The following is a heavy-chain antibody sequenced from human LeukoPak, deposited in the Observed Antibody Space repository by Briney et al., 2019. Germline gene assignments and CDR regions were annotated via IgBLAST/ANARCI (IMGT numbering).Heavy chain of an antibody. J-gene: IGHJ4*02. CDR3: AKGGAAAVAGLAGFDY. Sequence: GGSLRLSCAASGFTFSSYAMNWVRQAPGKGLEWVSGTSSSGGSTYYADSVKGRFTISRDKSKNTLYLQLNSLRAEDTAVYYCAKGGAAAVAGLAGFDYWGQGALVTVSS. CDR2: TSSSGGST. V-gene: IGHV3-23*01. CDR1: GFTFSSYA. D-gene: IGHD6-19*01.